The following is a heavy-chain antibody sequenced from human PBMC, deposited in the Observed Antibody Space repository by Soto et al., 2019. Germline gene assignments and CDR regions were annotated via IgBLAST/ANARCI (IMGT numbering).Heavy chain of an antibody. CDR2: ISPTGNT. D-gene: IGHD3-9*01. Sequence: LRLSCTALTGYAMSWVRRGPGKGLEWISTISPTGNTHYADSVEGRFTISRDDSKNTFYLQMNNLRADDTGVYYCAKDPSTGHADLWGQGTLVTSPQ. CDR3: AKDPSTGHADL. V-gene: IGHV3-23*01. CDR1: TGYA. J-gene: IGHJ5*02.